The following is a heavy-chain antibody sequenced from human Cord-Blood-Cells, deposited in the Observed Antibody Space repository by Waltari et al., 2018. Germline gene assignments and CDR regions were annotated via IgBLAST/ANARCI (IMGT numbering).Heavy chain of an antibody. Sequence: QVQLVESGGGVVQPVRSLRLYCAASGFTLRSYGMHWVRQAPGKGLVWVAVISYDRSNKYYADSVKGRFTISRDNSKNTLYLQMNSLRAEDTAVYYCAKSRRTDYYYYGMDVWGQGTTVTVSS. V-gene: IGHV3-30*18. CDR1: GFTLRSYG. D-gene: IGHD2-2*01. CDR3: AKSRRTDYYYYGMDV. CDR2: ISYDRSNK. J-gene: IGHJ6*02.